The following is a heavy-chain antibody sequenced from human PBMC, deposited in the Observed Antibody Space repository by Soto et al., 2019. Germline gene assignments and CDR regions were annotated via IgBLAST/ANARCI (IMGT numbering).Heavy chain of an antibody. CDR3: ARIVVVTTTLGLSYYFDY. Sequence: ASVKVSCKASGGTFSSYAISWVRQAPGQGLEWMGGIIPIFGTANYTQKFQGRVTITADKSTSTAYMELSSLRSEDTAVYYCARIVVVTTTLGLSYYFDYWGQGTLVTVSS. CDR1: GGTFSSYA. CDR2: IIPIFGTA. V-gene: IGHV1-69*06. J-gene: IGHJ4*02. D-gene: IGHD3-22*01.